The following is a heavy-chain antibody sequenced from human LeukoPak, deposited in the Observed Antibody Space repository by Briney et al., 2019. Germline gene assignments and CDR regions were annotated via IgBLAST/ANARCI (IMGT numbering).Heavy chain of an antibody. D-gene: IGHD3-22*01. CDR1: GGSITGYY. CDR2: VYSSGVG. CDR3: AREEFLHEIDSSGYLVY. J-gene: IGHJ4*02. Sequence: SETLSLTCTVSGGSITGYYWNWIRQPAGQGLEWLGRVYSSGVGNYNPSLTSRVTMSVDTSKNQFSLKLTSLTAADTAVYYCAREEFLHEIDSSGYLVYWGQGTLVTVSS. V-gene: IGHV4-4*07.